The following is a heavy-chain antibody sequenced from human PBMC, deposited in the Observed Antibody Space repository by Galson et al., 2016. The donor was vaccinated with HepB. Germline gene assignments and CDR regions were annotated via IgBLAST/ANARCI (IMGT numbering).Heavy chain of an antibody. D-gene: IGHD2-15*01. V-gene: IGHV3-72*01. CDR1: GFTFSDYY. CDR3: ARADYCSGGACYHAFDH. Sequence: SLRLSCAASGFTFSDYYMDWVRQTPGKGLEWVGRTRNKANGYTREYAASVKGRLSISRDDSKNSLYLQMNSLRSEDTAVYYCARADYCSGGACYHAFDHWGQGALVTVSS. CDR2: TRNKANGYTR. J-gene: IGHJ4*02.